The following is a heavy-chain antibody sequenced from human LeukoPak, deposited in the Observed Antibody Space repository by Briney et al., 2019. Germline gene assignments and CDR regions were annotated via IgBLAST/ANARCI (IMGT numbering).Heavy chain of an antibody. CDR2: IYRTGSI. J-gene: IGHJ6*03. V-gene: IGHV4-38-2*02. CDR1: GYSINSGYY. Sequence: PSETLSLTCTVSGYSINSGYYWVWIRQPPGKGLEWIGSIYRTGSINYNPSLKSRVTISLDTSKNQFSLKVNSVTAADTAVYYCARGDCSSTICYSPMDVWGKGTTVTVSS. D-gene: IGHD2-2*01. CDR3: ARGDCSSTICYSPMDV.